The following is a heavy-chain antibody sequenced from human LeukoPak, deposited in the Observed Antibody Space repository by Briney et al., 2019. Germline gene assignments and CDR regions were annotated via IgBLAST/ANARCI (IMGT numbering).Heavy chain of an antibody. D-gene: IGHD3-10*01. V-gene: IGHV4-39*01. CDR2: IYYSGST. J-gene: IGHJ4*02. Sequence: SETLSLTCTVSGGSISSLSYYWDWIRQPPGKGPEWIGSIYYSGSTYYNPSLKCRVTISVDTSENQLSLKLSSVTAADTAVYYCARRAGSYYDYWGQGTLVTVSS. CDR3: ARRAGSYYDY. CDR1: GGSISSLSYY.